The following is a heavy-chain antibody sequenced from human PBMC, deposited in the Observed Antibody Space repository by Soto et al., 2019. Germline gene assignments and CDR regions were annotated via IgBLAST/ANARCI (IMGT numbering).Heavy chain of an antibody. J-gene: IGHJ6*01. Sequence: PGGSLRLSCGASGFTFSTYGMHWVRQAPGKGLEWVAALSHDESNKFYAASVKGRFTISRDNSKNTLYLEMFSLRAEDTAVYYCVKEGRCMNSCCSHRDLLDVSGQRTTVTVSS. V-gene: IGHV3-30*18. CDR1: GFTFSTYG. CDR2: LSHDESNK. D-gene: IGHD2-8*01. CDR3: VKEGRCMNSCCSHRDLLDV.